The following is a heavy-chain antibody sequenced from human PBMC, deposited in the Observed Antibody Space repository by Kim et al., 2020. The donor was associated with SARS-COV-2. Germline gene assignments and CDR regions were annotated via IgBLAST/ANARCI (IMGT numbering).Heavy chain of an antibody. CDR2: IYYTGST. CDR1: GDSISSSTYY. CDR3: ARLVPNWDKPMAS. D-gene: IGHD7-27*01. J-gene: IGHJ5*02. Sequence: SETLSLTCTVSGDSISSSTYYCGWIRQPPGKGLEWIGTIYYTGSTYYNPSLKSRVTISADMSNNQFSLKLSSVIAADTALYYCARLVPNWDKPMASWGQG. V-gene: IGHV4-39*01.